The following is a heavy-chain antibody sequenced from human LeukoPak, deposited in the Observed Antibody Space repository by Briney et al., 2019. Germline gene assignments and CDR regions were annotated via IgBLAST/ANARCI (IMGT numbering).Heavy chain of an antibody. CDR3: ARDLDYYGSSGDLLDY. Sequence: PGGSLRLSCAASGFTFSSYSMNWVRQAPGKGLEWVSSISSSSSYIYYADSVKGRFTISRDNAKNSLYLQMNSLRAEDTAVYYCARDLDYYGSSGDLLDYWGQGTLVTVSS. CDR1: GFTFSSYS. V-gene: IGHV3-21*01. CDR2: ISSSSSYI. D-gene: IGHD3-22*01. J-gene: IGHJ4*02.